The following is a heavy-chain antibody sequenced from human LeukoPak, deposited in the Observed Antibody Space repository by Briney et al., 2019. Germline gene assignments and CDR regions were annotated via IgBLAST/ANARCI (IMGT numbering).Heavy chain of an antibody. Sequence: GYLRPSCRASGLTFSTYWIHWVHQAPGKGLVLVSQIKIEGGLSSYADSVKGRFTIARDNAKNTLYLQMNSLGTEDTAVYYCVTGHYDSRMYFDLWGRGTLVTVSS. CDR1: GLTFSTYW. V-gene: IGHV3-74*01. CDR2: IKIEGGLS. D-gene: IGHD3-16*01. J-gene: IGHJ2*01. CDR3: VTGHYDSRMYFDL.